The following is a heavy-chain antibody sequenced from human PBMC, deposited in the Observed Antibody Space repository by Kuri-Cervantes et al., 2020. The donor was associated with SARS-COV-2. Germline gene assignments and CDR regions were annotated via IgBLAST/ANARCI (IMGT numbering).Heavy chain of an antibody. J-gene: IGHJ3*02. CDR1: GFSLSNSGVG. V-gene: IGHV2-5*05. D-gene: IGHD3-9*01. CDR2: IYWDDDK. Sequence: SGPTLVKPTQTLTLTCTFSGFSLSNSGVGVGWSRQPPGKALEWPALIYWDDDKRYGPSLKSKLTITKDTSKNQVVLTMTNMDPVDTATYYCAHGYYDILTGYYTAFDIWGQGTMVTVSS. CDR3: AHGYYDILTGYYTAFDI.